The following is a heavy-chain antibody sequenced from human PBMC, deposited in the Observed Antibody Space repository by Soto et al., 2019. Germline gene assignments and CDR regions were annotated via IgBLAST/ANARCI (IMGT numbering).Heavy chain of an antibody. CDR2: IYSGGST. CDR1: GVTVSSNY. Sequence: GGSLRLSCAASGVTVSSNYMSWVRQAPGKGLEWVSVIYSGGSTYYADSVKGRFTISRDNSKNTLYLQMNSLRAEDTAVYYCAREDRGYGMDVWGQGTTVTVSS. CDR3: AREDRGYGMDV. D-gene: IGHD3-22*01. V-gene: IGHV3-53*01. J-gene: IGHJ6*02.